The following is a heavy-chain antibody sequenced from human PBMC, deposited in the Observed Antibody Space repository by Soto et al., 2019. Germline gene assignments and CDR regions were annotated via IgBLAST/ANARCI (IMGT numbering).Heavy chain of an antibody. Sequence: GESLKISCQGSGYRFTNYWIVWVRQMPGRGLEWMGIIYPGDSDTRYSPSFQGQVTISTDKSITTAYLQWSSLKASDTALYYCARTIASGWRDAFDIWGQGTMVTVSS. CDR3: ARTIASGWRDAFDI. CDR2: IYPGDSDT. D-gene: IGHD6-19*01. CDR1: GYRFTNYW. V-gene: IGHV5-51*01. J-gene: IGHJ3*02.